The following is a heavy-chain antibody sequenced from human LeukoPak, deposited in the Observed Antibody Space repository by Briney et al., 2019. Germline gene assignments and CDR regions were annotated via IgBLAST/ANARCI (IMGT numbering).Heavy chain of an antibody. Sequence: SETLSLTCTVSGGSISTYYWSWIRQPPGKGLEWIGYIYHSGSTNYNPSLKSRTTISVNTSQNQFSLKLSSVTAADTAVYYCARATYQFGETFDYWGQGTLVTVSS. V-gene: IGHV4-59*12. J-gene: IGHJ4*02. CDR3: ARATYQFGETFDY. CDR1: GGSISTYY. D-gene: IGHD3-10*01. CDR2: IYHSGST.